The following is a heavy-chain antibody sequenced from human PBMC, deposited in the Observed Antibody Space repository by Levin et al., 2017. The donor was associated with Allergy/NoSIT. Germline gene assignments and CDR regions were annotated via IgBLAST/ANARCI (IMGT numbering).Heavy chain of an antibody. V-gene: IGHV3-23*01. Sequence: VASVKVSCAASGFTFSSYAMSWVRQAPGKGLEWVSAITGSGGSTDYADSVKGRFTISRDNSKNTLYLQMNSLRAEDTAVYYCATFGYCSGGSCYSNAFDIWGQGTMVTVSS. J-gene: IGHJ3*02. CDR3: ATFGYCSGGSCYSNAFDI. CDR1: GFTFSSYA. CDR2: ITGSGGST. D-gene: IGHD2-15*01.